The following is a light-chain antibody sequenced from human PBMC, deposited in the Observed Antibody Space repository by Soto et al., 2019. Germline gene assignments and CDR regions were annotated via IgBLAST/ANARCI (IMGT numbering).Light chain of an antibody. CDR2: EVS. CDR1: SSDVDTYKY. V-gene: IGLV2-14*01. Sequence: QSVLTQPASVSGSPGQSITISCIGTSSDVDTYKYVSWYQQHPGKAPKLMIYEVSYRPSGVSDRFSGSKSGNTASLTISGLQAEDEADYYCCSYAGSTTRVQFGGGTKLTVL. J-gene: IGLJ2*01. CDR3: CSYAGSTTRVQ.